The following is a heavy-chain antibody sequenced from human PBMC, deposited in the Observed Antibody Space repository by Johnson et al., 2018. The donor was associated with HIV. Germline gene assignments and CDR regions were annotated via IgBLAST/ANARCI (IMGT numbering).Heavy chain of an antibody. CDR2: IYSGGTT. J-gene: IGHJ3*02. CDR1: GFTVSSNY. CDR3: ARDKGGIVGYDAFDI. Sequence: VLLVESGGGLIQPGGSLRLSCAVSGFTVSSNYMSWVRQAPGKGLEWVSVIYSGGTTNYADSVRGRFTISRDNSKNTLYLQMNSLRAEDTAVYYCARDKGGIVGYDAFDIWGQGTMVTVSS. V-gene: IGHV3-66*03. D-gene: IGHD1-26*01.